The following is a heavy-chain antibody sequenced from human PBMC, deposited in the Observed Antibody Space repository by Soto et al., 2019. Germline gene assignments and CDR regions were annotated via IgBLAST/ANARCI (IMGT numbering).Heavy chain of an antibody. CDR2: VSNDGSNI. CDR3: AKDHVYSGIYDYYFDY. D-gene: IGHD1-26*01. V-gene: IGHV3-30*18. J-gene: IGHJ4*02. Sequence: QVHLVESGGGVVHPGRSLRLSCAASEFAFSTYGMHGVRQAPGKGLEWVAVVSNDGSNIYYADSVRGRFTISRDNSKNMLYLQMNSLRAEDTAVYYCAKDHVYSGIYDYYFDYWGQGTLVTVSS. CDR1: EFAFSTYG.